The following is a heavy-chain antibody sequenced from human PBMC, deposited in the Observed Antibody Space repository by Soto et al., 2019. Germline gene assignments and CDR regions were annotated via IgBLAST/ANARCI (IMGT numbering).Heavy chain of an antibody. V-gene: IGHV3-21*01. D-gene: IGHD1-26*01. CDR3: ARGSAFIGLDY. CDR1: GFTFSSFS. J-gene: IGHJ4*02. CDR2: IGTSGSYI. Sequence: GGSLRLSCAASGFTFSSFSMHWVRQAPGKGLEWVSSIGTSGSYIYDTDSVKGRFTISRDNTKDSLYLQMNSLRAEDTAIYYCARGSAFIGLDYWGQGTPVTVSS.